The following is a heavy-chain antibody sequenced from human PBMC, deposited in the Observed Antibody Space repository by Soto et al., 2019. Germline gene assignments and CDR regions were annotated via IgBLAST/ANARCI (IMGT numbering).Heavy chain of an antibody. CDR1: GFTFSSYG. CDR2: IWYDGSNK. V-gene: IGHV3-33*01. CDR3: ASLKVGATSRRPSDDY. Sequence: QVQLVESGGGVVQPGRSLRLSCAASGFTFSSYGMHWVRQAPGKGLEWVAVIWYDGSNKYYADSVKGRFTISRDNSKNTLYLQMNSLRAEDTAVYYCASLKVGATSRRPSDDYWGQGTLVTVSS. D-gene: IGHD1-26*01. J-gene: IGHJ4*02.